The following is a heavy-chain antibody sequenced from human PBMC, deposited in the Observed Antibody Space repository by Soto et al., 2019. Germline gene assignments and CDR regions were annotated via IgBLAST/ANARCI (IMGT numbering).Heavy chain of an antibody. J-gene: IGHJ1*01. Sequence: SETLSLTCTVSGHSLSSGGYYWSWIRQHPGKGLEWVGYIYFTGTTLYNPSLKSRVTISLDTSRNQFSLKLNSVTAADTAVYYCARGQSQWLFQHWGQGTLVTVFS. CDR1: GHSLSSGGYY. CDR3: ARGQSQWLFQH. V-gene: IGHV4-61*08. CDR2: IYFTGTT. D-gene: IGHD6-19*01.